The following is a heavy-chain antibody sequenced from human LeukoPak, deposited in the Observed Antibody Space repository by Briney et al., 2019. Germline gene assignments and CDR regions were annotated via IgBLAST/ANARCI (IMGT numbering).Heavy chain of an antibody. Sequence: GGSLRLSCEASGFTFSSYGMYWVRQAPGKGLEWVAVIYSGGTTYYADSVKGRFTISRDNSKNTLYLQMNSLRVEDTAVYYCATKGISWYDYWGQGTLVTVSS. J-gene: IGHJ4*02. CDR1: GFTFSSYG. CDR2: IYSGGTT. V-gene: IGHV3-66*01. D-gene: IGHD6-13*01. CDR3: ATKGISWYDY.